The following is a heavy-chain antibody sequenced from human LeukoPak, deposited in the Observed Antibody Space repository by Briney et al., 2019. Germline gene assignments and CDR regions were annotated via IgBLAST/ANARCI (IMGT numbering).Heavy chain of an antibody. CDR1: GGSLNDYY. Sequence: PSETLSLTCTVSGGSLNDYYWSWIRQPPGKGLEWIGNIYYNGSTNYNPSLKSRVTISVDTSKNQFSLKLSSVTAADTAVYYCARTTSMATYDFWSGYYRYYMDVWGKGTTVTVSS. J-gene: IGHJ6*03. CDR3: ARTTSMATYDFWSGYYRYYMDV. V-gene: IGHV4-59*01. CDR2: IYYNGST. D-gene: IGHD3-3*01.